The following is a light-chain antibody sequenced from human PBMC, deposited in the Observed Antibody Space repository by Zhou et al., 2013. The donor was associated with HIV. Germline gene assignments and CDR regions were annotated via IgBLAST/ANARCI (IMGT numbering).Light chain of an antibody. CDR1: QSVRNN. V-gene: IGKV3-15*01. Sequence: EIVMTQSPATLSVSPGERATLSCRASQSVRNNLAWYQQKSGQAPRLLMYGTSTRGPAIPARFSGSGSGTEFTLTISSLQSEDFAVYYCQQYDNWPSFGQGTKLQIK. J-gene: IGKJ2*01. CDR2: GTS. CDR3: QQYDNWPS.